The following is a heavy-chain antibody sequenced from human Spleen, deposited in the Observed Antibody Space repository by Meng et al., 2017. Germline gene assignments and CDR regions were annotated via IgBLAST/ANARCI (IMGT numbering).Heavy chain of an antibody. J-gene: IGHJ4*02. D-gene: IGHD5-24*01. CDR1: GDRVASISAA. CDR2: TYYRSKWFN. CDR3: ARGDGYIIDY. Sequence: PGFCNPSQTSSLTCAISGDRVASISAACNWISQSPARGLEWLGRTYYRSKWFNDYALSVKSRVTVNPDTSKNQFSLQLNSVAPEDTAVYYCARGDGYIIDYWGQGTLVTVFS. V-gene: IGHV6-1*01.